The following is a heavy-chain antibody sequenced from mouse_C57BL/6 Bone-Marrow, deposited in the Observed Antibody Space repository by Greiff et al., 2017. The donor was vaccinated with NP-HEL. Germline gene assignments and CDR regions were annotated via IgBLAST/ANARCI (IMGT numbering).Heavy chain of an antibody. V-gene: IGHV1-64*01. CDR3: AIIYYGNYHYAMDY. J-gene: IGHJ4*01. Sequence: VQLQQPGAELVKPGASVKLSCKASGYTFTSYWMHWVKQRPGQGLEWIGMIHPNSGSTNYNEKFKSKATLTVDKSSSTAYMQLSSLTSEDSAVYYCAIIYYGNYHYAMDYWGQGTSVTVSS. CDR1: GYTFTSYW. CDR2: IHPNSGST. D-gene: IGHD2-1*01.